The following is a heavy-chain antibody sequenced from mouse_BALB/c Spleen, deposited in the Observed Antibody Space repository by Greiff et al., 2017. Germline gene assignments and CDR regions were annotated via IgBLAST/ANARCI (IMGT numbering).Heavy chain of an antibody. CDR1: GFTFSSYA. Sequence: EVQGVESGGGLVKPGGSLKLSCAASGFTFSSYAMSWVRQSPEKRLEWVAEISSGGSYTYYPDTVTGRFTISRDNAKNTLYLEMSSLRSEDTAMYYCARTGGNYGDYAMDYWGQGTSVTVSS. V-gene: IGHV5-9-4*01. D-gene: IGHD2-1*01. CDR2: ISSGGSYT. J-gene: IGHJ4*01. CDR3: ARTGGNYGDYAMDY.